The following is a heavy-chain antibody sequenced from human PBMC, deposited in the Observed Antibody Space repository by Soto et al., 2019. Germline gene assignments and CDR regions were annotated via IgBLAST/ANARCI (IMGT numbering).Heavy chain of an antibody. CDR2: IYYSGST. J-gene: IGHJ4*02. CDR1: GGSVSSGSYY. V-gene: IGHV4-61*01. Sequence: SETLSLTCTVSGGSVSSGSYYWSWIRQPPGKGLEWIGYIYYSGSTNYNPSLKSRVTISVDTSKNQFSLKLSSVTAADTAVYYCARAGSWIYYDYWGQGTLVTVSS. D-gene: IGHD6-13*01. CDR3: ARAGSWIYYDY.